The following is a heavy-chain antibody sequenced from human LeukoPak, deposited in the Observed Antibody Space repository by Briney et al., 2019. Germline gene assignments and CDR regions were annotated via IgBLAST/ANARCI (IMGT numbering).Heavy chain of an antibody. CDR3: ARYDILTGRYFDY. D-gene: IGHD3-9*01. Sequence: SETLSLTCTVSGYSISSGYYWGWIRQSPGKGLEWIGNIYHSGSTYYNPSLKSRVTISVDTSKNQFSLKLSSVTAADTAVYYCARYDILTGRYFDYWGQGTLVTVSS. CDR1: GYSISSGYY. CDR2: IYHSGST. V-gene: IGHV4-38-2*02. J-gene: IGHJ4*02.